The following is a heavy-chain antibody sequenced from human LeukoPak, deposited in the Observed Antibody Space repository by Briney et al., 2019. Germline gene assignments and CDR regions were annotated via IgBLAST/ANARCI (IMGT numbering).Heavy chain of an antibody. CDR3: ARGQMTYDY. CDR1: GGSFSGYY. CDR2: INHSGST. Sequence: PSETLSLTCAVYGGSFSGYYWSWIRQPPGKGLEWIGEINHSGSTNYNPSLKSRVTISVDTSKIQFSPKLSSVTAADTAVYYCARGQMTYDYWGQGTLVTVSS. J-gene: IGHJ4*02. V-gene: IGHV4-34*01.